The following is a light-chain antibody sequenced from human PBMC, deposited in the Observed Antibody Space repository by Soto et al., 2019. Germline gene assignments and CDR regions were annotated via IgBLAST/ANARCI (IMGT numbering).Light chain of an antibody. CDR1: QSVSSN. CDR2: GAS. Sequence: EIVMTQSPATLSVSPGERATLSFRASQSVSSNLAWYQQKPGQAPRLLIYGASTRATGIPAMFSGSVSGTEFNLKISSLQSEDFAVYYCQQYNNWPPWTFGQGTKLEIK. V-gene: IGKV3-15*01. J-gene: IGKJ1*01. CDR3: QQYNNWPPWT.